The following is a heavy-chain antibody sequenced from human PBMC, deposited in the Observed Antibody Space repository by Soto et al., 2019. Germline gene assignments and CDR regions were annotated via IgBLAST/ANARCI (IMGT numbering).Heavy chain of an antibody. Sequence: SETLSLTCTVSGGSISSYYWSWIRQPPGKGLEWIGYIYYSGSTNYNPSLKSRVTISVDTSKNQFSLKLSSVTAADTAVYYCARDDYIWGSYRNPLAFDIWGQGTMVTVSS. D-gene: IGHD3-16*02. CDR2: IYYSGST. CDR3: ARDDYIWGSYRNPLAFDI. CDR1: GGSISSYY. V-gene: IGHV4-59*08. J-gene: IGHJ3*02.